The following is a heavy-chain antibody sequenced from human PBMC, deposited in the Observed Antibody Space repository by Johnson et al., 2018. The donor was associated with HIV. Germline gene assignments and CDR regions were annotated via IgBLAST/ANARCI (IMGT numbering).Heavy chain of an antibody. CDR3: ARAWSGAFDI. V-gene: IGHV3-7*04. J-gene: IGHJ3*02. CDR2: INQDGSET. D-gene: IGHD3-3*01. CDR1: GFTFSSYA. Sequence: VQLVESGGGVVQPGGSLRLSCAASGFTFSSYAMHWVRQAPGKGLEWVANINQDGSETSYVDSVKGRFTISRDNAENSLYLQMTSLRAEDTAMYYCARAWSGAFDIWGQGTMVTVS.